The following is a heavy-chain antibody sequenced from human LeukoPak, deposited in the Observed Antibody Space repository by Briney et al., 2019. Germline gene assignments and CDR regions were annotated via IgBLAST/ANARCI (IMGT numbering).Heavy chain of an antibody. D-gene: IGHD4-17*01. J-gene: IGHJ4*02. V-gene: IGHV3-7*01. CDR2: INPDGSVT. Sequence: GGSLRLSCAVSGFTFSTSWMTWVRQAPGKGLECVGHINPDGSVTDYLGSVKGRFTISRDNSENSLYLQMSSLRGEDTAVYYCAKDLYGGKGALDYWGQGTLVTVSS. CDR1: GFTFSTSW. CDR3: AKDLYGGKGALDY.